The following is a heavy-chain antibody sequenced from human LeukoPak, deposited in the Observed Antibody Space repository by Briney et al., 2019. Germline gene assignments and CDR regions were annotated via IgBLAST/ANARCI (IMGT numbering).Heavy chain of an antibody. CDR2: ISGSGGST. CDR1: GFTFSSYA. D-gene: IGHD5-12*01. CDR3: AKVLYGSEVANITSRYYFDY. V-gene: IGHV3-23*01. Sequence: PGWCVRLSCPASGFTFSSYAMSGVGQAAGKGREGVSAISGSGGSTYYADSVKGRFTISRDNSKNTLYLQMNSLRAEDTTVYYCAKVLYGSEVANITSRYYFDYWGQGTLVTVSS. J-gene: IGHJ4*02.